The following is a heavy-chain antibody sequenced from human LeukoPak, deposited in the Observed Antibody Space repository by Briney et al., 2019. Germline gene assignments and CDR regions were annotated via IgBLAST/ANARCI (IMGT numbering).Heavy chain of an antibody. Sequence: ASVKVSCKTSGYIFIGYYMHWVRQAPGQGLEWMGWINPDSGGTKYAQKFQDRVTMTSDTSISTAYMELSRLRSDDTAVYYCARDHLLFRQPPNWFDPWGQGTLVTVSS. D-gene: IGHD1-14*01. J-gene: IGHJ5*02. V-gene: IGHV1-2*02. CDR1: GYIFIGYY. CDR3: ARDHLLFRQPPNWFDP. CDR2: INPDSGGT.